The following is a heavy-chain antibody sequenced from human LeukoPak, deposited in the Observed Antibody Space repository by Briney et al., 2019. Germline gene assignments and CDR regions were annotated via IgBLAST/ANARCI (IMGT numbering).Heavy chain of an antibody. D-gene: IGHD3-10*01. CDR3: ARSGSGSYYNGIDY. J-gene: IGHJ4*02. Sequence: ASVKVSCKASRGTFSSYAISWVRQAPGQGLEWMGGIIPIFGTANYAQKFQGRVTITADESTSTAYMELSSLRSEDTAVYYCARSGSGSYYNGIDYWGQGTLVTVSS. V-gene: IGHV1-69*13. CDR2: IIPIFGTA. CDR1: RGTFSSYA.